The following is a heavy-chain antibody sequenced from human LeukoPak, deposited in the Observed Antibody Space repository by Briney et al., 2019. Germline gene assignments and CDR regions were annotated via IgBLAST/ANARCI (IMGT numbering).Heavy chain of an antibody. Sequence: GASVKVSCKASGYTFTGYYMHCVRQATGQGLEWMGWMNPNSGNTGYAQKFQGRVTMTRNTSISTAYMELSSLRSEDTAVYYCARGPQWLTINDYWGQGTLVTVSS. D-gene: IGHD6-19*01. V-gene: IGHV1-8*02. J-gene: IGHJ4*02. CDR1: GYTFTGYY. CDR3: ARGPQWLTINDY. CDR2: MNPNSGNT.